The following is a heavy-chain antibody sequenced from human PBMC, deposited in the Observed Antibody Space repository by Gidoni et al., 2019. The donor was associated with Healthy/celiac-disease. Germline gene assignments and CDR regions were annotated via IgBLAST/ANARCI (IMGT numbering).Heavy chain of an antibody. V-gene: IGHV1-24*01. J-gene: IGHJ6*02. CDR1: GSTLTEVS. CDR3: ATILRFRPYGMDV. CDR2: FDPEDGET. Sequence: QVQMVQSGAEVKEPDASVKVSCKISGSTLTEVSMHWVRQAPGKWLEWMGGFDPEDGETIYAQKFQGRVTSTEDTATDTAYMDLSSLRSEGTAVYYCATILRFRPYGMDVLGQGTTVTVSS. D-gene: IGHD3-3*01.